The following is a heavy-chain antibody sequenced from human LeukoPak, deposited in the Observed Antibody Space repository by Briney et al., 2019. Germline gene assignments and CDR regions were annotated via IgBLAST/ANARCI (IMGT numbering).Heavy chain of an antibody. Sequence: GGSLRLSCAASGFTFSSYSMNWIRQAPGKGLEWFSSISSSSSYIYYADSVKGRYTISRDNAKNSLNLQMNSLRAEDTAVNYCASSGDEDYGDAFDIWGQGTMVTVSS. CDR2: ISSSSSYI. CDR3: ASSGDEDYGDAFDI. V-gene: IGHV3-21*01. D-gene: IGHD2-15*01. CDR1: GFTFSSYS. J-gene: IGHJ3*02.